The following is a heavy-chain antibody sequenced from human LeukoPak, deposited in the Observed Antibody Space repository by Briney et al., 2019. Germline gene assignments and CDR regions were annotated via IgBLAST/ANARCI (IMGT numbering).Heavy chain of an antibody. J-gene: IGHJ4*02. Sequence: GASVKVSCKASGYTFTGYYMHWVRQAPGQGLEWMGWINPNSGGTNYAQKFQGWVTMTRDTSISTAYMELCRLRSDDTAVYYCARAAAAGTLVDYWGQGTLVTVSS. CDR1: GYTFTGYY. D-gene: IGHD6-13*01. CDR3: ARAAAAGTLVDY. V-gene: IGHV1-2*04. CDR2: INPNSGGT.